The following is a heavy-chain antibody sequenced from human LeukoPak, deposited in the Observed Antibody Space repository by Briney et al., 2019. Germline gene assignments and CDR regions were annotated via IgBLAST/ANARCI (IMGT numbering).Heavy chain of an antibody. CDR1: GGSISSYY. J-gene: IGHJ6*03. CDR2: IYYSGST. D-gene: IGHD3-10*01. V-gene: IGHV4-59*01. CDR3: ARGRVRGLSYYYYYMDV. Sequence: NPSETLSLTCTVSGGSISSYYWSWIRQPPGKGLEWIGYIYYSGSTNYNPSLKSRVTISVDTSKNQLSLKLSSVTAADTAVYYCARGRVRGLSYYYYYMDVWGKGTTVTVSS.